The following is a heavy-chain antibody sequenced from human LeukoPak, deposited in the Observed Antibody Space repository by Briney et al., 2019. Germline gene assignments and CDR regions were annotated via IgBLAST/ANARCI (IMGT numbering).Heavy chain of an antibody. J-gene: IGHJ4*02. V-gene: IGHV4-59*08. D-gene: IGHD5-18*01. CDR1: GSMYNYY. CDR2: IHYNGIT. Sequence: SETLSLTCTVSGSMYNYYWSWIRQPPGKGLEWIGYIHYNGITNYNPSLKSRVTMSLDTSKNQVSLKLNSVTAADTAVYYCARGREGYSYGPCLDYWGQGTLVTVSS. CDR3: ARGREGYSYGPCLDY.